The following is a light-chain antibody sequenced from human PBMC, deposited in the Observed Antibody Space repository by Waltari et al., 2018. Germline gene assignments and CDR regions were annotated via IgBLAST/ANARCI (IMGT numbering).Light chain of an antibody. V-gene: IGLV3-19*01. Sequence: SSGLTQDPAVSVALGQTVTITCQGDTLRNFYATWYQQKPGQDPVIVTYGRNKRHPGIPDRFPASSSGITASLTISGAQAEDEADYYCNSRDGGGTHMGNVFGPGTKVTVL. CDR3: NSRDGGGTHMGNV. CDR2: GRN. J-gene: IGLJ1*01. CDR1: TLRNFY.